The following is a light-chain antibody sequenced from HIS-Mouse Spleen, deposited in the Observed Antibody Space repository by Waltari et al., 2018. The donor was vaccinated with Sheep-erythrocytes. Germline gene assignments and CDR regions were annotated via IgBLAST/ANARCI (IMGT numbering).Light chain of an antibody. J-gene: IGLJ1*01. CDR3: YSTDSSGNHRV. V-gene: IGLV3-10*01. CDR1: ALPKKY. CDR2: EDS. Sequence: SYELTQPPSVSVSPGQTARITCSGDALPKKYAYWYQQKSGQAPVLVIYEDSKRPSGITERFSGSSSGTMATLTISGAQVEDEADDYCYSTDSSGNHRVFGTGTKVTVL.